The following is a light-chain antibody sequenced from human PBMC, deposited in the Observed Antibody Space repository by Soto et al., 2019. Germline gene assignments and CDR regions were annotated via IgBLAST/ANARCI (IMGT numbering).Light chain of an antibody. J-gene: IGKJ2*01. V-gene: IGKV3-20*01. CDR3: HQYGHSPYT. CDR1: QGVSTNY. CDR2: GAS. Sequence: DIVLTQSPGTLSLSPGDRATLSCRASQGVSTNYVAWYQQKPGQPPRLLIYGASSRAAGIPDRFSGSGSGTDFTLTISRVEPEDFAVFYCHQYGHSPYTFGQGTKLEIK.